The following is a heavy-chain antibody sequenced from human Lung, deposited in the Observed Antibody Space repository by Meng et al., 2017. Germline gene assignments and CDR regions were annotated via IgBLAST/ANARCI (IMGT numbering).Heavy chain of an antibody. J-gene: IGHJ4*02. CDR3: ARGPTTMAHDFDY. V-gene: IGHV4-34*01. CDR2: INHSGST. Sequence: VQLPQWGAGLLKPSETLSLTCVVSGGSFSDYYWSWIRQPPGKGLEWIGEINHSGSTNYNPSLESRATISVDTSQNNLSLKLSSVTAADSAVYYCARGPTTMAHDFDYWGQGTLVTVPS. CDR1: GGSFSDYY. D-gene: IGHD4-11*01.